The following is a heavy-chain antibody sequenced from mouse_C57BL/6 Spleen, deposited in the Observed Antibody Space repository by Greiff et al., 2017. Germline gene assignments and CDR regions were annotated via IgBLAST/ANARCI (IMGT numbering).Heavy chain of an antibody. J-gene: IGHJ4*01. CDR2: IYPGDGDT. V-gene: IGHV1-82*01. CDR1: GYAFSSSW. D-gene: IGHD2-5*01. Sequence: QVQLQQPGPELVKPGASVKISCKASGYAFSSSWMNWVKQRPGKGLEWIGRIYPGDGDTNYNGKFKGKATLTADKSSSTAYMQLSSLTSEDSAVYFCERRRGFGYCRNYDGDYAMDYWGQGTSVTVSS. CDR3: ERRRGFGYCRNYDGDYAMDY.